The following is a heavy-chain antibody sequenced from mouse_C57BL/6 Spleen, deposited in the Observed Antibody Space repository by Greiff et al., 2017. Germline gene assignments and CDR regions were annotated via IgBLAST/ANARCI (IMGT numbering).Heavy chain of an antibody. CDR1: GYTFTSYW. V-gene: IGHV1-52*01. J-gene: IGHJ3*01. CDR2: IDPSDSET. CDR3: ARVDGYYLFAY. Sequence: VQLQQPGAELVRPGSSVKLSCKASGYTFTSYWMHWVKQRPIQGLEWIGNIDPSDSETHYNQKFKDKATLTVDKSSSTAYMQLSSLTSEDSAVYYCARVDGYYLFAYWGQGTLVTVSA. D-gene: IGHD2-3*01.